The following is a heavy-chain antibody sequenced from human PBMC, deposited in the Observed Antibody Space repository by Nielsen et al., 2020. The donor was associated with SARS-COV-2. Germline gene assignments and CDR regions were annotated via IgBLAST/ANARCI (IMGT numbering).Heavy chain of an antibody. V-gene: IGHV3-74*01. Sequence: GESLKISCAASGFTFSSHWMHWVRQVPGKGLLWLSRINNDGSSTSYADSVKGRFTISRDNAKNTLWLEMNSLRVDDTAVYYCVRDTGGRWGELWGQGTLVTVSS. CDR1: GFTFSSHW. CDR2: INNDGSST. J-gene: IGHJ4*02. D-gene: IGHD2-15*01. CDR3: VRDTGGRWGEL.